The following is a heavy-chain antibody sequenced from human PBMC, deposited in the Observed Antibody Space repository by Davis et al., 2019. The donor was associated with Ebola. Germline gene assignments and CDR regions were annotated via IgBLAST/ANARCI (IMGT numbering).Heavy chain of an antibody. CDR3: ARDRRYYYDSSGYYSKDY. D-gene: IGHD3-22*01. Sequence: ASVKVSCKASGYTFTSYGISWVRQAPGQGLEWMGWISAYNGNTNYAQKLQGRVTMTTDTSTSTAYMELRSLRSDDTAVYYCARDRRYYYDSSGYYSKDYWGQGTLVTVSS. CDR1: GYTFTSYG. V-gene: IGHV1-18*01. J-gene: IGHJ4*02. CDR2: ISAYNGNT.